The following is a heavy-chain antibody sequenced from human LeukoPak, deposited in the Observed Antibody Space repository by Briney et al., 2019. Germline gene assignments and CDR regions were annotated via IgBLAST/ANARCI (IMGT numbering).Heavy chain of an antibody. V-gene: IGHV3-30*04. CDR1: GFTFSSYA. D-gene: IGHD6-13*01. Sequence: GGSLRLSCAASGFTFSSYAMHWVRQAPGKGLEWVAVISYDGSNKYYADSVKGRFTISRDNSKNTLYLQMNSLRAEDTAVYYCAREMGAALGTLSIDYWGQGTLVTVSS. CDR3: AREMGAALGTLSIDY. J-gene: IGHJ4*02. CDR2: ISYDGSNK.